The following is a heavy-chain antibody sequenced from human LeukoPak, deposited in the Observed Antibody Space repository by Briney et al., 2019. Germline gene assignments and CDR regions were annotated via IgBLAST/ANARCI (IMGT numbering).Heavy chain of an antibody. CDR3: AKRPSDYGDYVTYFDY. V-gene: IGHV3-30*18. CDR1: GFSFISYG. CDR2: ISDDGRNK. Sequence: QPGGSLRLSCAASGFSFISYGMHWVRQAPGKGLEWVGVISDDGRNKKYADSVKGRFTISRDNSKDTLYLQMNSLRYEDTAVYYCAKRPSDYGDYVTYFDYWGQGTLVTVSS. D-gene: IGHD4-17*01. J-gene: IGHJ4*02.